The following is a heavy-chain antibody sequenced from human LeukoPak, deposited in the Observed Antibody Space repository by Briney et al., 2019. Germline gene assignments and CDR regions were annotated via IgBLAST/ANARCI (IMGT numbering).Heavy chain of an antibody. CDR3: ARGRSEPYGGYGTNYYYYYMDV. CDR1: RFTFSSYS. CDR2: ISSSGSYI. D-gene: IGHD5-12*01. Sequence: PGGSLRLSCAASRFTFSSYSMNWVRQAPGKGLEWVSSISSSGSYIYYADSVKGRFTISRDNAKNSLYLQMNSLRAEDTAVYYCARGRSEPYGGYGTNYYYYYMDVWGKGTTVTVSS. V-gene: IGHV3-21*01. J-gene: IGHJ6*03.